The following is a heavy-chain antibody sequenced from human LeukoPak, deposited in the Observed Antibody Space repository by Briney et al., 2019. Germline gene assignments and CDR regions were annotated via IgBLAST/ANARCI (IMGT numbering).Heavy chain of an antibody. Sequence: SETLSLTCTVSGGSISSYYLSWIRQPPGKGLEWIGYIYTSGSTNYNPSLKSRVTISVDTSKNQFSLKLSSVTAADTAVYYCARHRIVGATGLFDPWGQGTLVTVSS. J-gene: IGHJ5*02. D-gene: IGHD1-26*01. CDR2: IYTSGST. CDR1: GGSISSYY. V-gene: IGHV4-4*09. CDR3: ARHRIVGATGLFDP.